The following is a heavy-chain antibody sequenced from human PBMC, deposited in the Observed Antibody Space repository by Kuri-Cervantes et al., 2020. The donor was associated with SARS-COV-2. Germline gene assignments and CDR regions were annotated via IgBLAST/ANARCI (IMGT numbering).Heavy chain of an antibody. V-gene: IGHV4-59*01. D-gene: IGHD3-3*01. Sequence: GSLRLSCAVYGGSFSGYYWSWIRQPPGKGLEWIGYIYYSGSTNYNPSLKGRVTISVDTSKNQFSLKLSSVTAADTAVYYCARGTYYDFWSGYNYCGMDVWGQGTTVTVSS. CDR1: GGSFSGYY. CDR3: ARGTYYDFWSGYNYCGMDV. CDR2: IYYSGST. J-gene: IGHJ6*02.